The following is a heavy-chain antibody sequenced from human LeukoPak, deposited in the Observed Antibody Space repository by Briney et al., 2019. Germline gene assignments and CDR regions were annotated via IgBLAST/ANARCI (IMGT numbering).Heavy chain of an antibody. CDR2: IYYSGST. D-gene: IGHD3-22*01. CDR3: ARNYDSSGYYTVHALDI. V-gene: IGHV4-39*07. CDR1: GGPISSSGYY. Sequence: PSETLSLTCTVSGGPISSSGYYWDWIRQPPGKGLEWIGNIYYSGSTSYIPSLNSRVTISVDTSKNQVSLKLSSVTAADTAVYYCARNYDSSGYYTVHALDIWGQGTLVTVSS. J-gene: IGHJ3*02.